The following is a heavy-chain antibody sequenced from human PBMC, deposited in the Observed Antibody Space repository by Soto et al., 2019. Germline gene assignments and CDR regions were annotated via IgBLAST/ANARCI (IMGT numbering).Heavy chain of an antibody. V-gene: IGHV3-48*02. J-gene: IGHJ5*02. D-gene: IGHD6-19*01. CDR3: ARPSSGWENWFDP. CDR2: ISSSSTTK. Sequence: HPGGSLRLSCAASGFTFNSYSMNWVRQAPGKGLEWVSYISSSSTTKYYTDSVKGRFTISRDNAKNSLYLQMNSLRDDDTAVYYYARPSSGWENWFDPWGQGT. CDR1: GFTFNSYS.